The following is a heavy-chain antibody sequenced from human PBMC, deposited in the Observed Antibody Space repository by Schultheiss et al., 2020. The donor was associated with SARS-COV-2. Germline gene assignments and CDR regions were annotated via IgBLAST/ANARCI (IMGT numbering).Heavy chain of an antibody. CDR3: AASSLDFDY. D-gene: IGHD3-16*01. Sequence: ASVKVSCKASGYTFTSYYMHWVRQAPGQGLEWMGRIIPILGIANYAQKFQGRVTMTRDTSISTAYMELSRLRSDDTAVYYCAASSLDFDYWGQGTLVTVSS. CDR2: IIPILGIA. J-gene: IGHJ4*02. V-gene: IGHV1-2*02. CDR1: GYTFTSYY.